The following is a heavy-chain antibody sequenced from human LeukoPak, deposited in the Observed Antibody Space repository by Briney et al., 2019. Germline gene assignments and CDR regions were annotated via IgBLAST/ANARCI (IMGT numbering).Heavy chain of an antibody. CDR3: AKDIRSIVRTRIAAAGSADEYFQH. CDR1: GFAVSGNY. D-gene: IGHD6-13*01. J-gene: IGHJ1*01. Sequence: GGSLRLSCVASGFAVSGNYMSWVRQAPGKGLEWVSAISGSGGSTYYADSVKGRFTISRDNSKSTLYLQMNSLRAEDTAVYYCAKDIRSIVRTRIAAAGSADEYFQHWGQGTLVTVSS. V-gene: IGHV3-23*01. CDR2: ISGSGGST.